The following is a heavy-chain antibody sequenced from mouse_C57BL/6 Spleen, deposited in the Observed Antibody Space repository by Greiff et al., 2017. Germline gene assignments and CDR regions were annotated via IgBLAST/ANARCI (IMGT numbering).Heavy chain of an antibody. J-gene: IGHJ4*01. CDR3: ARGDYSNSLDYAMDY. D-gene: IGHD2-5*01. CDR2: IYPRSGNT. V-gene: IGHV1-81*01. CDR1: GYTFTSYG. Sequence: VQLQQSGAELARPGASVKLSCKASGYTFTSYGISWVKQRTGQGLEWIGEIYPRSGNTYYTEKFKGKATLTADKSSSTAYMELRSLTSEDSAVYFGARGDYSNSLDYAMDYWGQGTSVTVSS.